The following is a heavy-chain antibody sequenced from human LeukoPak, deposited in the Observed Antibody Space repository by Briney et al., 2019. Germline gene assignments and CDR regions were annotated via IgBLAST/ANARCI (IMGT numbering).Heavy chain of an antibody. J-gene: IGHJ6*03. CDR1: GGSISSYY. CDR3: ARVVIASYYYYYMDV. D-gene: IGHD3-22*01. V-gene: IGHV4-4*07. Sequence: SETLSLTCTVSGGSISSYYWSWIRQPPGKGLEWIGRIYTSGSTNYNPSLKSRVTMSVDTSKNQFSLKLSSVTAADTAVYYCARVVIASYYYYYMDVWGKGTTVTVSS. CDR2: IYTSGST.